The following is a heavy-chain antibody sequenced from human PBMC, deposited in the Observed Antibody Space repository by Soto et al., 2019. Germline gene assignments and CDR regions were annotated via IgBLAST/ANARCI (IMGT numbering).Heavy chain of an antibody. V-gene: IGHV2-5*02. D-gene: IGHD3-3*01. CDR2: IYWDDDK. CDR1: GFSLTTSGVG. J-gene: IGHJ4*02. Sequence: QITLKESGPTVVNPTETLTLTCTFSGFSLTTSGVGVGWVRQSPGKAPEWLALIYWDDDKRYSTSLNSRLIITKDTSKNQVVLTMANVDPADTATYYCAHRVLRTVFGLVTTTAIYFDFWGPGTPVVVCS. CDR3: AHRVLRTVFGLVTTTAIYFDF.